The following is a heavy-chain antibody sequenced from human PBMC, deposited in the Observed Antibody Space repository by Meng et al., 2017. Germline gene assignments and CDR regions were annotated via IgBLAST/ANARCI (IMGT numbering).Heavy chain of an antibody. V-gene: IGHV3-66*02. J-gene: IGHJ4*01. CDR3: ARASYYYDSSGYYYEYFDY. CDR1: GFTVSSNY. D-gene: IGHD3-22*01. Sequence: GGSLRLSCAASGFTVSSNYMSWVRQAPGKGLEWVSVIYSGGSTYYADSVKGRFTISRDNSKNTLYLQMNSLRAEDTAVYYCARASYYYDSSGYYYEYFDYWGHGTRVTVSS. CDR2: IYSGGST.